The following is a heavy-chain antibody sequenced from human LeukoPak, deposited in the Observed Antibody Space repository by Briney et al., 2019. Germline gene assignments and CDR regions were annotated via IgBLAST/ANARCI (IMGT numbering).Heavy chain of an antibody. J-gene: IGHJ1*01. V-gene: IGHV3-7*01. CDR3: ARDGAYSS. CDR1: GFSFGSYW. D-gene: IGHD2-21*01. Sequence: GGSLRLSCAASGFSFGSYWMTWVRQAPGKGLEWVAIIKQDASEKDYVDSVKGRFTISRDNAKNSLYLQMNNVRADDTAVYYCARDGAYSSWGQGTLVTVSS. CDR2: IKQDASEK.